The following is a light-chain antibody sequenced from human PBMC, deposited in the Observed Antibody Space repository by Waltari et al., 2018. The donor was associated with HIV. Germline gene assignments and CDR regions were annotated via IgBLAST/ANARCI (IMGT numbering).Light chain of an antibody. Sequence: SYELTQPPSVSVSPDQTATITCSGVKLGDSYVCWYQQKPGQSPVLVIYQDTKRPSAIPERFSGSNSGNTATLTISGTQAMDVADYYCQTWDTSTVVFGGGTKLTVL. J-gene: IGLJ2*01. CDR2: QDT. V-gene: IGLV3-1*01. CDR3: QTWDTSTVV. CDR1: KLGDSY.